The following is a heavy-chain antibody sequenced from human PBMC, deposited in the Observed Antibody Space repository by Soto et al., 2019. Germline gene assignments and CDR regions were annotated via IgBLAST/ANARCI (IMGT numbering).Heavy chain of an antibody. CDR3: ARDLGYSYGYCDY. Sequence: GASVKVSCKASGYTFTSYGISWVRQAPGQGLEWMGWISAYNGNTNYAQKLQGRVTMTTDTSTSTAHMELRSLRSDDTAVYYCARDLGYSYGYCDYWGQGTLVTVSS. D-gene: IGHD5-18*01. CDR1: GYTFTSYG. V-gene: IGHV1-18*01. CDR2: ISAYNGNT. J-gene: IGHJ4*02.